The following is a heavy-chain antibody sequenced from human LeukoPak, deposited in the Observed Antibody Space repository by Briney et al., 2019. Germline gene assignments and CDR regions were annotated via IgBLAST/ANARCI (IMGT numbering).Heavy chain of an antibody. D-gene: IGHD3-3*01. V-gene: IGHV1-18*01. J-gene: IGHJ5*02. CDR2: ISAYNGNT. CDR3: ARDLTYYDFWSGYRWFDP. Sequence: ASVKVSCKASGYTFNSYGISWVRQAPGQGLEWMGWISAYNGNTNYAQKLQGRVTMTTDTSTSTAYMELRSLRSDDTALYYCARDLTYYDFWSGYRWFDPWGQGTLVTVSS. CDR1: GYTFNSYG.